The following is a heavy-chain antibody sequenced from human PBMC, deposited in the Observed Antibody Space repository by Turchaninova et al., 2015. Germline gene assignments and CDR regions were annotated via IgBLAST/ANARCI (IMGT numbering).Heavy chain of an antibody. V-gene: IGHV1-2*02. CDR2: LNPNSGCT. CDR3: ARQLSGSCDY. D-gene: IGHD1-26*01. CDR1: GYTFTAYY. J-gene: IGHJ4*02. Sequence: QVQLVQSGAEVKKPGASVKVSCRTSGYTFTAYYVQWMRQAPGQGLGWMGWLNPNSGCTTYAQKFQGRVTMTRDTSISTAYMELSRLRSDDTAVYYCARQLSGSCDYWGQGTLVTVSS.